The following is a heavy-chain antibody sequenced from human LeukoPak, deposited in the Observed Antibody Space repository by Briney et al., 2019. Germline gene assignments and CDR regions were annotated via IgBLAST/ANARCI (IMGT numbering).Heavy chain of an antibody. CDR1: GGSISSSSYN. CDR2: IFYSGST. D-gene: IGHD3-22*01. CDR3: ARDYRGTSGYNYVGGYYYMDV. J-gene: IGHJ6*03. V-gene: IGHV4-61*05. Sequence: SETLSLTCTVSGGSISSSSYNWGWIRQPPGKGLEWIGYIFYSGSTNSNPSLKSRVTISVATSKTEFYLELSSVTAADTAVYYCARDYRGTSGYNYVGGYYYMDVWGKGTTVTVSS.